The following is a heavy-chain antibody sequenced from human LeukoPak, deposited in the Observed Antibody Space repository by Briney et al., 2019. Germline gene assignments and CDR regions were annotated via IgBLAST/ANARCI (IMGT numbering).Heavy chain of an antibody. D-gene: IGHD4-17*01. CDR1: RFTFSIYT. V-gene: IGHV3-21*01. CDR2: ITSSSYI. Sequence: GGSLRLSCAASRFTFSIYTMNWVRQAPGKGLEWVSSITSSSYIYYSDSVKGRFTISRDNAKNSLYLQMNSLRAEDTAVYYCARDLYGDHANDYWGQGTLVTVSS. CDR3: ARDLYGDHANDY. J-gene: IGHJ4*02.